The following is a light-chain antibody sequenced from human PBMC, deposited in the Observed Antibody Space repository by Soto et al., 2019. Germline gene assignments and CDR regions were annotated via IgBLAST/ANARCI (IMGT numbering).Light chain of an antibody. J-gene: IGLJ1*01. CDR1: SSDVGAYNY. CDR3: SSYTGDNTYV. V-gene: IGLV2-14*01. CDR2: DVS. Sequence: QSVLTQPASVSGSPGQSITISCSGTSSDVGAYNYVSWYQQHPGKAPRVMIYDVSNRPSGVSNRFSGSKSGNTATLTISGLQAEDEADYYCSSYTGDNTYVFATGTKLTVL.